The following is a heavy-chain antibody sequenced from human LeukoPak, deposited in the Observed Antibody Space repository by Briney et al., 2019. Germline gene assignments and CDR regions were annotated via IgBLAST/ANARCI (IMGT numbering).Heavy chain of an antibody. D-gene: IGHD4-11*01. CDR2: TYYRSKWSN. J-gene: IGHJ5*02. V-gene: IGHV6-1*01. CDR3: ARDRDSDFEWGPYDP. CDR1: GEAVSSNTAS. Sequence: SQTLSLSCAISGEAVSSNTASWNWFRQSPSRGLEWLGRTYYRSKWSNDYAPSVKGRITIHADTSRNQFSLHLNSVTPEDTAVYFCARDRDSDFEWGPYDPWGQGTLVVISS.